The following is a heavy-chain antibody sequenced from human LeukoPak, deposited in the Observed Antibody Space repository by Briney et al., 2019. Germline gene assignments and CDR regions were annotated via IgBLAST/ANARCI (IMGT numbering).Heavy chain of an antibody. J-gene: IGHJ4*02. Sequence: GGSLRLSCAASGFTGSSKYMSWVRQAPGKGLEWVSVIYSSGGNTYYADSVKGRFTISRDNSKDMLYLQMNSLRAEDTAVYYCARDSSVSSSDYYPLGYWGQGTLVTVSS. CDR2: IYSSGGNT. D-gene: IGHD3-22*01. CDR3: ARDSSVSSSDYYPLGY. V-gene: IGHV3-66*01. CDR1: GFTGSSKY.